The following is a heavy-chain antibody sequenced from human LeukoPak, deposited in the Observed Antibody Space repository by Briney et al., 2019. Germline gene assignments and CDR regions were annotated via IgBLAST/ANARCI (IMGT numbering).Heavy chain of an antibody. CDR3: ARGADSSGWSGDY. J-gene: IGHJ4*02. D-gene: IGHD6-19*01. V-gene: IGHV3-30-3*01. Sequence: PGGSLRLSCAGSGFTFRSYAMHWVRQAPGKGLEWVAVISYDGSNKDYADSVKGRFTISRDNSKNTLFLQMNSLRAEDTAVYYCARGADSSGWSGDYWGQGTLVTVSS. CDR2: ISYDGSNK. CDR1: GFTFRSYA.